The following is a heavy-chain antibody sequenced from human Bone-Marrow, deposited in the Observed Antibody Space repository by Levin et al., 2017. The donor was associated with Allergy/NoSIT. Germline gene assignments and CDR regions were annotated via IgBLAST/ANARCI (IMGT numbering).Heavy chain of an antibody. CDR1: GFTFSEHA. Sequence: GGSLRLSCGASGFTFSEHALNWVRQAPGQGLEWLSIISFDGNNEHYADSVKGRFTTSRDNSKKIVYLQLNSLRHEDTAVYYCARDTDDFGEYVLDHWGQGTLVTVSS. CDR3: ARDTDDFGEYVLDH. CDR2: ISFDGNNE. J-gene: IGHJ4*02. D-gene: IGHD4-17*01. V-gene: IGHV3-30*04.